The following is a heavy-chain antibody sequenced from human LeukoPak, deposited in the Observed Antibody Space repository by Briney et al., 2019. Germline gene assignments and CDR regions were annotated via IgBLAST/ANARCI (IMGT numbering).Heavy chain of an antibody. V-gene: IGHV1-69*05. CDR3: ARVGHYYGSSGYYGP. CDR2: IIPIFGTA. J-gene: IGHJ4*02. Sequence: GASVKVSCKPSGGTLSRYAISWVRQAPGQGLEWMGRIIPIFGTANYEQKFQGRVTITTDESTSTAYMELSSLRSEDTAVYDCARVGHYYGSSGYYGPWGQGTLVTVSS. CDR1: GGTLSRYA. D-gene: IGHD3-22*01.